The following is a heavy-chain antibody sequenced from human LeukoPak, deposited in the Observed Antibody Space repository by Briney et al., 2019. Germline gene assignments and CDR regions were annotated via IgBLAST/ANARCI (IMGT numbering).Heavy chain of an antibody. J-gene: IGHJ4*02. D-gene: IGHD3-22*01. V-gene: IGHV4-30-4*01. CDR2: IYYSGST. CDR1: GGSISSGDYY. CDR3: ARHEAYYDSSGFLHYFDY. Sequence: SETLSLTCTVSGGSISSGDYYWSWIRQPPGKGLEWIGYIYYSGSTKYSPSLKSRVTISIDTSKKQFSLKLSSLTAADTAVYYCARHEAYYDSSGFLHYFDYWGQGSLVTVSS.